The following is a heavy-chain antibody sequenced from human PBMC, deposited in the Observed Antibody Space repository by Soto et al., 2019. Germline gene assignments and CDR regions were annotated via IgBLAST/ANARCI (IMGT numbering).Heavy chain of an antibody. D-gene: IGHD1-1*01. CDR2: ISSGSSYI. Sequence: VQLVESGGGLVKPGGSLRLSCAASGFTFSSYSMNWVRQAPGKGLEWVSFISSGSSYIYYVDSLKGRFTISRDNAKKSLYLQMNSLRAEDTAVYYCARDQDLVGTGPMDVWGQGTTVTVSS. CDR3: ARDQDLVGTGPMDV. V-gene: IGHV3-21*01. J-gene: IGHJ6*02. CDR1: GFTFSSYS.